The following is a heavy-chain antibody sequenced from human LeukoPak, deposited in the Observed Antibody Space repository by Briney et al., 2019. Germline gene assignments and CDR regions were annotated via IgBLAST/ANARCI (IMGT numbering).Heavy chain of an antibody. Sequence: ASVKVSCKASGGTFSSYAISWVRQAPGQGLEWMGGIIPIFGTANYAQKFQGRVTITTDESTSTAYMKLSSLRSEDTAVYYCAREMPPAYYYDSSGYYHGAFDIWGQGTMVTVSS. J-gene: IGHJ3*02. CDR2: IIPIFGTA. V-gene: IGHV1-69*05. CDR1: GGTFSSYA. D-gene: IGHD3-22*01. CDR3: AREMPPAYYYDSSGYYHGAFDI.